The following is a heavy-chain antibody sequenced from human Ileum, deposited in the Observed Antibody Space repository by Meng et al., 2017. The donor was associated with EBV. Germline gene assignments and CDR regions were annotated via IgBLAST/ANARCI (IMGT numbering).Heavy chain of an antibody. J-gene: IGHJ4*02. CDR1: GGAISVINW. Sequence: LRESVPGLVNPAGILSLTCAVSGGAISVINWWSWVRQSPEKGLEWIGEMSDSGITHYNPSLKSRVTISADKSNNQFSLKLTSVTSADTAVYFCAKNGEKYFEYWGQGTLVTVSS. V-gene: IGHV4-4*01. CDR3: AKNGEKYFEY. CDR2: MSDSGIT.